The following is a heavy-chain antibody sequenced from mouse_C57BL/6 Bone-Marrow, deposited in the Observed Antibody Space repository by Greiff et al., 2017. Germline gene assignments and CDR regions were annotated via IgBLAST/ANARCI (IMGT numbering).Heavy chain of an antibody. CDR3: ANHYYGNYPRAMDY. CDR1: GFSLTSYG. D-gene: IGHD2-1*01. Sequence: QVQLQQSGPGLVQPSQSLSITCTVPGFSLTSYGVHWVRQPPGKGLEWLGVIWSGGSTDYNAAFISRLSISKDNSKSQVFFKMNSLQADDTAIYYCANHYYGNYPRAMDYWGQGTSVTVSS. J-gene: IGHJ4*01. V-gene: IGHV2-4*01. CDR2: IWSGGST.